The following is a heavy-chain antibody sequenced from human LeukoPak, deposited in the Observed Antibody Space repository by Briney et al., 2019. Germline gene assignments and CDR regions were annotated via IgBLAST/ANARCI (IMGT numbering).Heavy chain of an antibody. CDR2: ISGSGART. CDR1: GFTFSSYG. CDR3: AKGSREWELLDAFDI. J-gene: IGHJ3*02. D-gene: IGHD1-26*01. Sequence: GGSLRLSCAASGFTFSSYGMTWVRQAPGKGLDWVSGISGSGARTDYADSMKGRFTISRDNAKNTLYLQMNSLRAEDTAVYYCAKGSREWELLDAFDIWGQGTMVAVSS. V-gene: IGHV3-23*01.